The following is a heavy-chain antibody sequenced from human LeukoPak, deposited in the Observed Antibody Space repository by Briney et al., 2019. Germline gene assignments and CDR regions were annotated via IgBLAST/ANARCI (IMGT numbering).Heavy chain of an antibody. CDR1: GFIVSSEY. J-gene: IGHJ4*02. Sequence: GGSLRLSCAASGFIVSSEYISWVRQTPGKGLEWVSVIYSGGSTFYADSVKGRFTISRDNSKNTVYLQMNSLRGEDTAVFYCASGGKYCTGGACYGDWGQGTLVTVSS. D-gene: IGHD2-8*02. CDR2: IYSGGST. CDR3: ASGGKYCTGGACYGD. V-gene: IGHV3-53*01.